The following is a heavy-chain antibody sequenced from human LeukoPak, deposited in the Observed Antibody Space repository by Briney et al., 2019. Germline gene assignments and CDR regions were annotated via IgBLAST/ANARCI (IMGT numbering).Heavy chain of an antibody. Sequence: TSETLSLTCAVYGGSFSGYYWSWIRQPPGKGLEWIGEINHSGSTNYNPSLKSRVTISVDTSKNQFSLKLSSVTAADTAVYYCARRRRAAALDYWGQGTLVTVSS. CDR2: INHSGST. D-gene: IGHD6-13*01. CDR1: GGSFSGYY. V-gene: IGHV4-34*01. J-gene: IGHJ4*02. CDR3: ARRRRAAALDY.